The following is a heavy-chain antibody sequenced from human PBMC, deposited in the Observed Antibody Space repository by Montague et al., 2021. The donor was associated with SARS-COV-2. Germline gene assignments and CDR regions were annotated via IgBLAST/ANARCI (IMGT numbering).Heavy chain of an antibody. D-gene: IGHD3-10*01. CDR2: IYYNGRT. CDR1: GGSIGSSTYY. V-gene: IGHV4-39*01. Sequence: SETLSLTCTVSGGSIGSSTYYWGWIRQAPGKGLEWIGSIYYNGRTYYHSSLKSRVTISVDTSKNQLSLKLISMTAADAAVYYCARHARGRITMVRGVIIPGAFWGQGILVTVSS. J-gene: IGHJ4*02. CDR3: ARHARGRITMVRGVIIPGAF.